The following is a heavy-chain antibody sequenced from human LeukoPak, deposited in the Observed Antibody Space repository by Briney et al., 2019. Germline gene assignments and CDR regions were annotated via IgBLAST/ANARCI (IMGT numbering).Heavy chain of an antibody. Sequence: GGSLRLSCTVSGFTFSNYAMSWVRQAPGKGLEWVAFIRHDESNKYYADSVKGRFTISRDNSKNTLSLQMNSLRPDDTAVYYCAKFSYGDYVAWGQGTLVIVSS. V-gene: IGHV3-30*02. CDR3: AKFSYGDYVA. CDR2: IRHDESNK. D-gene: IGHD4-17*01. CDR1: GFTFSNYA. J-gene: IGHJ5*02.